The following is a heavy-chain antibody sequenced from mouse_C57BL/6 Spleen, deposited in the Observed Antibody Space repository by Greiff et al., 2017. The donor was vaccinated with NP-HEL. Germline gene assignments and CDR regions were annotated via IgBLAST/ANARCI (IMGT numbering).Heavy chain of an antibody. V-gene: IGHV2-6-1*01. J-gene: IGHJ4*01. Sequence: VKVVESGPGLVAPSQSLSITCTVSGFSLTSYGVHWVRQPPGKGLEWLVVIWSDGSTTYNSAHKSRLSISKDNSKSQVFLKMNSLQTDDTAMYYCARHDKSYYGNYDAMDYWGQGTSVTVSS. CDR2: IWSDGST. CDR1: GFSLTSYG. CDR3: ARHDKSYYGNYDAMDY. D-gene: IGHD2-1*01.